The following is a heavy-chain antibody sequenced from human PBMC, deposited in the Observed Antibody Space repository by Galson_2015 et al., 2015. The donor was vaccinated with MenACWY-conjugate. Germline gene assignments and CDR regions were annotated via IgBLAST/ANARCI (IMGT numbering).Heavy chain of an antibody. V-gene: IGHV4-59*01. CDR2: LYYSGST. CDR1: GGSISTYY. J-gene: IGHJ3*01. D-gene: IGHD3-22*01. CDR3: ARADSSGHRI. Sequence: ATLSLTCTVSGGSISTYYWNWIPQPPGTGLEWIVYLYYSGSTNYNPSLKSRVTISVDTSRNQFSLKLSSVTAADTAVYYCARADSSGHRIWGQGTMVTVSS.